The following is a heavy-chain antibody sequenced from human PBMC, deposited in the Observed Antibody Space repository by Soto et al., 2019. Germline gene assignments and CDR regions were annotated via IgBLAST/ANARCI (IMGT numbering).Heavy chain of an antibody. J-gene: IGHJ4*02. CDR1: GYTFTSYD. CDR2: IIPILGIA. CDR3: ARESITIFGVVNPLGY. D-gene: IGHD3-3*01. V-gene: IGHV1-69*04. Sequence: ASVKVSCKASGYTFTSYDINWVRQAPGQGLEWMGRIIPILGIANYAQKFQGRVTITADKSTSTAYMELSSLRSEDTAVYYCARESITIFGVVNPLGYWGQGTLVTVSS.